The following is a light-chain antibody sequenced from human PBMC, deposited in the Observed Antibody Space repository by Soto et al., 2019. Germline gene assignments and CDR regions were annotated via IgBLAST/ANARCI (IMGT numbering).Light chain of an antibody. V-gene: IGKV3-11*01. CDR2: DAS. Sequence: TVLTQSPATLSLSPGERATLSCRASQSVGSYLAWYQQRPGQAPRLLIYDASNRATGIPARFSGSGSGTDFTLTISSLEPEDFAVYCCQQRNNWAFGQGTKV. J-gene: IGKJ1*01. CDR3: QQRNNWA. CDR1: QSVGSY.